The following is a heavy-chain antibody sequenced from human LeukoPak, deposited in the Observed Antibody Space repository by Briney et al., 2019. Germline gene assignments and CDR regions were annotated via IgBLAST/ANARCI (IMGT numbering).Heavy chain of an antibody. J-gene: IGHJ4*02. V-gene: IGHV3-7*01. D-gene: IGHD6-19*01. CDR1: GFTFGRHW. Sequence: RGSLRLSCAASGFTFGRHWMSWVRQAPGKGLEWVAHMNQGGSETTNVDSVKGRFTISRDDAKNLVFLQMNSLRVEDTAMYYCARDGVAGGFDYWGQGILVTVSS. CDR2: MNQGGSET. CDR3: ARDGVAGGFDY.